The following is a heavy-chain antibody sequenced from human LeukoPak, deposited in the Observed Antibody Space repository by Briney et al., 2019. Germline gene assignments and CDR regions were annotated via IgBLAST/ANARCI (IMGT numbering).Heavy chain of an antibody. Sequence: GGSLRLSCAAPGFSFNSYSMNWVRQAPGKGLEWVAYISTRSSTIYYADSLQGRFTISRDDAKKSLYLKMNSLGDEDTAVYYCARPRSGYYLGGYDVWGQGTMVTVSS. CDR3: ARPRSGYYLGGYDV. V-gene: IGHV3-48*02. CDR1: GFSFNSYS. CDR2: ISTRSSTI. J-gene: IGHJ3*01. D-gene: IGHD3-3*01.